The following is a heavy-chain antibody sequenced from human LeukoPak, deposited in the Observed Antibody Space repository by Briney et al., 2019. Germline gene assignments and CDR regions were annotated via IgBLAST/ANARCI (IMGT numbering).Heavy chain of an antibody. Sequence: SETLSLTCTVSGGSISSGGYYWSWIRQHPGKGLEWIGSIYYSGSTYYNPSLKSRVTISVDTSKNQFSLKLSSVTAADTAVYYCARAIVLMVYGLNWFDPWGQGTLVTVSS. J-gene: IGHJ5*02. D-gene: IGHD2-8*01. CDR3: ARAIVLMVYGLNWFDP. V-gene: IGHV4-31*03. CDR2: IYYSGST. CDR1: GGSISSGGYY.